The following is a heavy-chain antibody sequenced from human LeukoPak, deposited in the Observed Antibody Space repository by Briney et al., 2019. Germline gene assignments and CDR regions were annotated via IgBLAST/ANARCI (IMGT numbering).Heavy chain of an antibody. D-gene: IGHD3-10*01. CDR1: GYSFTNYG. J-gene: IGHJ4*02. CDR3: ARDNEGHYFASGSSVLDY. Sequence: ASVKVSCKASGYSFTNYGISWVRQAPGQGLEWMGWISGDNGNTKYALKFQDRVTLTTERSATTVYMELRKLKSDDTAVYYCARDNEGHYFASGSSVLDYWGQGTLVTASA. V-gene: IGHV1-18*01. CDR2: ISGDNGNT.